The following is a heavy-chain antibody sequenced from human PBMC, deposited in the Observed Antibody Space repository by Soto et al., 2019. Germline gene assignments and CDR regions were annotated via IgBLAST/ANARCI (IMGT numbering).Heavy chain of an antibody. V-gene: IGHV1-69*13. Sequence: SVKVSCKASGGTFSSYSISWVRQAPGQGLEWMGGIIPIFGTANYAQKFQGRVTITADESTSTAYMELSSLRSEDTAVYYCAGCSWHYYYYGMDVWGQGTTVTVSS. CDR2: IIPIFGTA. J-gene: IGHJ6*02. D-gene: IGHD6-13*01. CDR1: GGTFSSYS. CDR3: AGCSWHYYYYGMDV.